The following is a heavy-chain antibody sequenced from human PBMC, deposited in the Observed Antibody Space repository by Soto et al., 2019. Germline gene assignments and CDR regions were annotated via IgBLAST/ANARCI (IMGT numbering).Heavy chain of an antibody. CDR2: IYWDDDK. J-gene: IGHJ4*02. D-gene: IGHD3-22*01. CDR1: GFSLSTSGVG. CDR3: FHNYKDTIGYYGYFAY. V-gene: IGHV2-5*02. Sequence: QITLKESGPTLVKPTQTLTLTCTFSGFSLSTSGVGVGWIRQPPGKTLEWLALIYWDDDKRYSPSLKSRVTITTDPYKNPVVLTVTNTHPVHTTTYFCFHNYKDTIGYYGYFAYWGQGTLVTLSS.